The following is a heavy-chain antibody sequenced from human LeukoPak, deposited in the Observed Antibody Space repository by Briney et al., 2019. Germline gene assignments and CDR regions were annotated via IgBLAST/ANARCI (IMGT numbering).Heavy chain of an antibody. D-gene: IGHD3-16*01. CDR2: IIPILGIA. CDR3: AHRFTHDYVWGSSLDY. Sequence: SVKVSCKASGGTFSSYTSSWVRQAPGQGLEWMGRIIPILGIANYAQKFQGRVTITADKSTSTAYMELSSLRSEDTAVYYCAHRFTHDYVWGSSLDYWGQGTLVTVSS. J-gene: IGHJ4*02. V-gene: IGHV1-69*02. CDR1: GGTFSSYT.